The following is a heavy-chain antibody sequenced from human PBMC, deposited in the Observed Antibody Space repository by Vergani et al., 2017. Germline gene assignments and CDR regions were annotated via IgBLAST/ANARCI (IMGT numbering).Heavy chain of an antibody. D-gene: IGHD6-13*01. CDR3: ARDIWGSSWYGGSAFDI. V-gene: IGHV3-30*04. CDR1: GFTFSSYA. Sequence: QVQLVESGGGVVQPGRSLRLSCAASGFTFSSYAMHWVRQAPGKGLEWVAVISYDGSNKYYADSVKGRFTISRDNSKNTLYLQMNSLRAEDTAVYYCARDIWGSSWYGGSAFDIWSQGTMVTVSS. CDR2: ISYDGSNK. J-gene: IGHJ3*02.